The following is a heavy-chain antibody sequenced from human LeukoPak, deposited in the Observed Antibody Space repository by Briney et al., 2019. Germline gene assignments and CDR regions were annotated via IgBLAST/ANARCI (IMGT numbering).Heavy chain of an antibody. Sequence: PSETLSLTCTVSGNSISIYYWSWIRQPAGKGLEWIGRIYTSGSTNYNPSLKSRVTMSVDTSKNQFSLNLSSVTAADTAVYYCARETTGLARYFDYWGQGTLVTVSS. V-gene: IGHV4-4*07. D-gene: IGHD1-14*01. J-gene: IGHJ4*02. CDR2: IYTSGST. CDR1: GNSISIYY. CDR3: ARETTGLARYFDY.